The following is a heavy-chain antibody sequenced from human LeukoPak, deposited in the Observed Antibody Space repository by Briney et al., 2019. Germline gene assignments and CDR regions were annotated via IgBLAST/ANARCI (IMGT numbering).Heavy chain of an antibody. CDR1: GGSISSGSYY. Sequence: SETLSLTCTVSGGSISSGSYYWSWIRQPAGKGLEWIGRIYTSGSTYYNPSLKSRVTISVDTSKNQFSLKLSSVTAADTAVYYCARAGTPYYFDYWGQGTLVTVSS. CDR3: ARAGTPYYFDY. D-gene: IGHD2/OR15-2a*01. V-gene: IGHV4-61*02. J-gene: IGHJ4*02. CDR2: IYTSGST.